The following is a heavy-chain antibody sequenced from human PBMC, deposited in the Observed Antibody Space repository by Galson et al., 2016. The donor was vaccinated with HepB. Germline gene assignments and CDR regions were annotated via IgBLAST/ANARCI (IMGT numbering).Heavy chain of an antibody. CDR1: GFTFSSYD. CDR2: IGDGSSYI. D-gene: IGHD6-19*01. CDR3: ARGAKSSGWSFHFDY. V-gene: IGHV3-21*01. J-gene: IGHJ4*02. Sequence: SLRLSCAASGFTFSSYDMYWVRQAPGKGLEWVSFIGDGSSYIYYADSVKGRFTISRDNAKNSLYLQMTSLRAEDTALYYCARGAKSSGWSFHFDYWGQGTRVTVSS.